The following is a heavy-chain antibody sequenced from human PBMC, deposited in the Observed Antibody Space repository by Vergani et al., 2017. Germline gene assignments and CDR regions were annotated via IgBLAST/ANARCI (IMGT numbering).Heavy chain of an antibody. D-gene: IGHD2-2*01. CDR1: GFTFSSYA. Sequence: VQLVESGGGVVQPGRSLRLSCAASGFTFSSYAMSWVRQAPGKGLEWVSAISGSGGSIYYADSVKGRFTISRDNAKNSLYLQMNSLRAEDTAVYYCAKGLVPAARGYYYGMDVWGQGTTVTVSS. J-gene: IGHJ6*02. CDR3: AKGLVPAARGYYYGMDV. V-gene: IGHV3-23*04. CDR2: ISGSGGSI.